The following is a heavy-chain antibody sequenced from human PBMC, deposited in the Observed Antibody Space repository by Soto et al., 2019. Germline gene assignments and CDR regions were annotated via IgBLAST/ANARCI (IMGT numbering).Heavy chain of an antibody. Sequence: EVQLLESGGGLVQPGGSLRLSCAASGFTFSSYAMSWVRQAPGKGLEWVSAISGSGGSTYYADSVKGRFTISRDNSKNTLYLQMNSLRAEDTAVYYCAKEYSSTTCYPLPCAFDIWGQGTMVTVSS. V-gene: IGHV3-23*01. J-gene: IGHJ3*02. CDR1: GFTFSSYA. D-gene: IGHD2-2*01. CDR2: ISGSGGST. CDR3: AKEYSSTTCYPLPCAFDI.